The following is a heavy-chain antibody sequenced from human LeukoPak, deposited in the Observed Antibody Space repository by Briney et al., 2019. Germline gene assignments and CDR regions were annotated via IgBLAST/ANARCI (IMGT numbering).Heavy chain of an antibody. Sequence: SETLSLTCAVYGGSFSGYYWSWIRQPPGKGLEWIGEINHSGSTNYNPSLKSRVTISVDTSKNQLSLKLSSVTAADTAVYYCARGNTPDYYGSGSYYSYFDYWGQGTLVTVSS. CDR3: ARGNTPDYYGSGSYYSYFDY. J-gene: IGHJ4*02. CDR2: INHSGST. V-gene: IGHV4-34*01. D-gene: IGHD3-10*01. CDR1: GGSFSGYY.